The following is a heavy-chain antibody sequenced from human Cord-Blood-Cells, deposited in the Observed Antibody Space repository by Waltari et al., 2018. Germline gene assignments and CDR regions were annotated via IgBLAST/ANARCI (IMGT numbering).Heavy chain of an antibody. J-gene: IGHJ3*02. D-gene: IGHD2-21*01. V-gene: IGHV3-23*01. CDR1: GFTFSSYA. CDR3: AKLLIAGDAFDI. Sequence: EVQLLESGGGLVQPGGSLRLSCAASGFTFSSYALSGVRQAPGKGLEWVSAISGSGGSTYYADSVKGRFTISRDNSKNTLYLQMNSLRAEDTAVYYCAKLLIAGDAFDIWGQGTMVTVSS. CDR2: ISGSGGST.